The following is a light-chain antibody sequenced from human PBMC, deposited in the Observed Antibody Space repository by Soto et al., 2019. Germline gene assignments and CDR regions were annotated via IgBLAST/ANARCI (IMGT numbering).Light chain of an antibody. J-gene: IGLJ1*01. Sequence: QSVLTLPPSVSGAPGQRVTIACTGSSSNIGAGYDVHWYQQLPGTAPKLLIYGNSNRPSGVPDRFSGSKSGTSASLAITGLQAEDEADYYCQSYDSSLSVYVFGTGTKLTVL. CDR3: QSYDSSLSVYV. V-gene: IGLV1-40*01. CDR1: SSNIGAGYD. CDR2: GNS.